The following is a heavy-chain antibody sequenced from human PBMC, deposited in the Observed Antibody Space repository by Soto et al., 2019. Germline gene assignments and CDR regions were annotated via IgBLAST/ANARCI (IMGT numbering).Heavy chain of an antibody. CDR2: IYYSGST. J-gene: IGHJ6*03. CDR1: VGSISSYY. CDR3: ARTPSTYSSSDYYMDV. Sequence: PSETLSLTCTVSVGSISSYYWSWIRQPPGKGLEWIGYIYYSGSTNYNPSLKSRVTISVDTSKNQFSLKLSSVTAADTAVYYCARTPSTYSSSDYYMDVWGKGTTVTVSS. D-gene: IGHD6-6*01. V-gene: IGHV4-59*08.